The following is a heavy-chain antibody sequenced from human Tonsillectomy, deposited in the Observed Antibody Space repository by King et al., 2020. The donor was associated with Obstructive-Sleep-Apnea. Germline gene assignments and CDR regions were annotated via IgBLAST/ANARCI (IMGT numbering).Heavy chain of an antibody. CDR2: IIPILGIA. CDR1: GGTFSSYA. CDR3: SRDLADSSSWYSRGY. D-gene: IGHD6-13*01. Sequence: VQLVQSGAEVKKPGSSVKFSCKASGGTFSSYAISWVRQAPGQGLEWMGGIIPILGIANYAPKFQGRVTITADKSTSTASMELSSLRSEDTAVYYGSRDLADSSSWYSRGYRGQGTLVTVSS. J-gene: IGHJ4*02. V-gene: IGHV1-69*10.